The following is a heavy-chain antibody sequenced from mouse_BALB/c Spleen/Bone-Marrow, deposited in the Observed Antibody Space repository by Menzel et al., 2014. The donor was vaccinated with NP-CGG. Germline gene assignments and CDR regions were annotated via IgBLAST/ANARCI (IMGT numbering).Heavy chain of an antibody. D-gene: IGHD4-1*01. Sequence: VQLQQSGAELAKPGASVKMSCRASGYTFTSYWMHWVKQRPGQGLEWIGYINPSTGYTEYNQKFKDKATLTADKSSSTAYMQLSSLTSEDSAVYYWARSRTGTFFDYWGQGTTLTVSS. CDR3: ARSRTGTFFDY. CDR2: INPSTGYT. V-gene: IGHV1-7*01. J-gene: IGHJ2*01. CDR1: GYTFTSYW.